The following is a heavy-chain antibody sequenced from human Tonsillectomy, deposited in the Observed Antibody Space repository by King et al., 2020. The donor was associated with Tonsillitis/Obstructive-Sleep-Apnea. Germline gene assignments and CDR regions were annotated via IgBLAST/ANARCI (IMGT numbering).Heavy chain of an antibody. V-gene: IGHV3-33*01. CDR1: GFTFSSYG. J-gene: IGHJ6*02. Sequence: QLVQSGGGVVQPGRSLRLSCAASGFTFSSYGMHWVRQAPGKGLEWVAVIWYDGSNKYYADSVKGRFTISRDNSKNTLYLQMNSLRAEDTAVYYCAGSPYDFWGGYYNYYYGMDVWGQGTTVTVSS. CDR3: AGSPYDFWGGYYNYYYGMDV. D-gene: IGHD3-3*01. CDR2: IWYDGSNK.